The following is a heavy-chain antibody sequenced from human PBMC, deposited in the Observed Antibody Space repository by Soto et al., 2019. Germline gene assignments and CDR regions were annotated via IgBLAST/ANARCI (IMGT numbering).Heavy chain of an antibody. CDR1: GYTFTSYG. D-gene: IGHD2-21*02. CDR3: AREMWTSDCPQNFFDY. CDR2: VSPNSGDT. Sequence: QVQLVQSAGEVRQPGASVKVSCKASGYTFTSYGITWVRQAPGQGLEWMGWVSPNSGDTRYAQNLQVRVTITTDRFTSMAYTELRSLTSDDTALYYCAREMWTSDCPQNFFDYWGQGALVTVSS. V-gene: IGHV1-18*01. J-gene: IGHJ4*02.